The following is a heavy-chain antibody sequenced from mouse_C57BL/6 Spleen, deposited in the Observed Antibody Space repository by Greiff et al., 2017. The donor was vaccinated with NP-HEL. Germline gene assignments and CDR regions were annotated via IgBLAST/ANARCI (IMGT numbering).Heavy chain of an antibody. CDR1: GFNIKDYY. V-gene: IGHV14-2*01. CDR3: ALYYYCSSFYAMDY. D-gene: IGHD1-1*01. CDR2: IDPEDGET. Sequence: VQLKQSGAELVKPGASVKLSCTASGFNIKDYYMHWVKQRTEQGLEWIGRIDPEDGETKYVPKFQGKATITADTSSNTAYLQLSSLTSEDTAVYYCALYYYCSSFYAMDYWGQGTSVTVSS. J-gene: IGHJ4*01.